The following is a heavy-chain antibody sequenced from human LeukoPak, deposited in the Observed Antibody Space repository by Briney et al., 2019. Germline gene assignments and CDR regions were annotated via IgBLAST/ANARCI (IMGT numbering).Heavy chain of an antibody. Sequence: SETLSLTCTVSGGSISSSSYYWGWIRQPPGKGLEWIGSIYYSGSTNYNPSLKSRVTISVDTSKNQFSLKLSSVTAADTAVYYCATQWLPSGWFDPWGQGTLVTVSS. V-gene: IGHV4-39*07. D-gene: IGHD6-19*01. CDR2: IYYSGST. CDR1: GGSISSSSYY. CDR3: ATQWLPSGWFDP. J-gene: IGHJ5*02.